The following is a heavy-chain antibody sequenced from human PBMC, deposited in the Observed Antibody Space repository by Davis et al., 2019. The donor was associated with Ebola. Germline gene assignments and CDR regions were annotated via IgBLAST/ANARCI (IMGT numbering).Heavy chain of an antibody. D-gene: IGHD1-26*01. V-gene: IGHV3-11*04. J-gene: IGHJ4*02. CDR3: AGYSGSYWASFDY. CDR1: GFTFSDYY. Sequence: GESLKISCAASGFTFSDYYMSWIRQAPGKGLEWVSYISSSGSTIYYADSVKGRFTISRDNAKNSLYLQMNSLRAEDTAVYYCAGYSGSYWASFDYWGQGTLVTVSS. CDR2: ISSSGSTI.